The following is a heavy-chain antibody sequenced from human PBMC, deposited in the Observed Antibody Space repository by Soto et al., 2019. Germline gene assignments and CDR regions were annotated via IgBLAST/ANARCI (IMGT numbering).Heavy chain of an antibody. CDR3: ARDSYCSSTSCYYDY. V-gene: IGHV1-69*13. J-gene: IGHJ4*02. D-gene: IGHD2-2*01. CDR2: IIPIFGTA. Sequence: ASVKVSCKASGGTFSSYAISWVRQAPGQGLEWMGGIIPIFGTANYAQKLQGRVTITADESTSTAYMELSSLRSEDTAVYYCARDSYCSSTSCYYDYWGQGTLVTVSS. CDR1: GGTFSSYA.